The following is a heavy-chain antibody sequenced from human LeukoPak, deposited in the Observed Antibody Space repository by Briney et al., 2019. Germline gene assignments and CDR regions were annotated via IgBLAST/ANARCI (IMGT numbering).Heavy chain of an antibody. J-gene: IGHJ4*02. Sequence: GASVKVSCKASGYTSTSYYMHWVRQAPGQGLEWMGIINPSGGSTSYAQKFQGRVTMTRDTSTSTVYMELSSLRSEDTAVYYCARDGAGSLWFGELLSKYFDYWGQGTLVTVSS. CDR1: GYTSTSYY. D-gene: IGHD3-10*01. V-gene: IGHV1-46*01. CDR3: ARDGAGSLWFGELLSKYFDY. CDR2: INPSGGST.